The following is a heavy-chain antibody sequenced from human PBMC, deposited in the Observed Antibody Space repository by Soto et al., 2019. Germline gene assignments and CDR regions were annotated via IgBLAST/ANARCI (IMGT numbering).Heavy chain of an antibody. D-gene: IGHD3-10*02. V-gene: IGHV1-18*01. J-gene: IGHJ4*02. CDR1: GYTFTSYG. CDR2: ISAYNGNT. Sequence: ASVKVSCKASGYTFTSYGISWVRQAPGQGLEWMGWISAYNGNTNYAQKLQGRVTMTTDKSTSTAYMELSSLRSEDTAVYYCARDPTSTADRYVLDYWGQGTLVTVSS. CDR3: ARDPTSTADRYVLDY.